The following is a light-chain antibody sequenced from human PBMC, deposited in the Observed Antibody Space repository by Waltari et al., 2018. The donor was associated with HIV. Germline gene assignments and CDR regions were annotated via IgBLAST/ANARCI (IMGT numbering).Light chain of an antibody. CDR2: AAS. V-gene: IGKV1-39*01. CDR1: QDIKTE. J-gene: IGKJ4*01. Sequence: DIQMIQSPSSLSASPGDTITITCRTSQDIKTELNWYQQKPGTAPKLLVYAASGFQSGVPARISGSGSGTDFTLTINTLQPDDSATYFCQQSHSVPFTFGAGTKVDVK. CDR3: QQSHSVPFT.